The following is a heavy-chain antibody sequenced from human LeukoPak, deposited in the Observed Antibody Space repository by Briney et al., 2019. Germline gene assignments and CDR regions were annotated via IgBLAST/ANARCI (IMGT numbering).Heavy chain of an antibody. D-gene: IGHD3-22*01. Sequence: SETLSLTCAVSGYSISSGYYWGWIRQPPGKGREWIGSIYHSGSTYYNPSLKSRVTISVDTSKNQFSLKLSSVTAADTAVYYCARESYYYDSSGYPNWFDPWGQGTLVTVSS. CDR3: ARESYYYDSSGYPNWFDP. CDR2: IYHSGST. J-gene: IGHJ5*02. V-gene: IGHV4-38-2*02. CDR1: GYSISSGYY.